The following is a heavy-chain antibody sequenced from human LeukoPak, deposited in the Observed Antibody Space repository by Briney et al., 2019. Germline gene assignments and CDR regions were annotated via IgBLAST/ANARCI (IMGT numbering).Heavy chain of an antibody. CDR3: PRRGSGWSNDY. CDR2: IRSKAYGGTA. CDR1: GFTFGDYA. Sequence: QPGRSLRLSCTTSGFTFGDYAMSWVRQAPGKGLEWVGFIRSKAYGGTAEYAASVKGRFTISRDDSKSIAYLQMNSLKTEDTAVYYCPRRGSGWSNDYWGQGTLVTVSS. V-gene: IGHV3-49*04. J-gene: IGHJ4*02. D-gene: IGHD6-19*01.